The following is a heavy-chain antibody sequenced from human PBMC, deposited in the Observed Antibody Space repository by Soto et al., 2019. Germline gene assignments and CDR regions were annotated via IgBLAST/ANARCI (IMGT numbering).Heavy chain of an antibody. D-gene: IGHD4-17*01. Sequence: EVYLVESGGGLVQPGGSLRLSCEASGFMFSNYWMNWVRQAPGKGLQWVANIKEDGSDKSYVDSVKGRFTISRDNAKKSLYLQMNSLRVEDTAVYYCGIVSGYGDVADPWGQGNLVIVSS. CDR2: IKEDGSDK. J-gene: IGHJ5*02. CDR1: GFMFSNYW. V-gene: IGHV3-7*03. CDR3: GIVSGYGDVADP.